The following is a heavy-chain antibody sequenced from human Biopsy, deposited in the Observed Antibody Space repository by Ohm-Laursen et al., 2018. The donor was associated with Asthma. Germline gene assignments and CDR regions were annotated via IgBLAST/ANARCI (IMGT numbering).Heavy chain of an antibody. Sequence: GTLSLTCVISGGSFTHYFWMWIRQPPGKGLEWIGEINYRGDTNYNPSLESRVSISVDTSTYHFSLRLNSVTAADTAVYYCVRGEEVAGTYFKDWDQGTLATVSS. CDR2: INYRGDT. CDR1: GGSFTHYF. D-gene: IGHD6-19*01. J-gene: IGHJ1*01. V-gene: IGHV4-34*01. CDR3: VRGEEVAGTYFKD.